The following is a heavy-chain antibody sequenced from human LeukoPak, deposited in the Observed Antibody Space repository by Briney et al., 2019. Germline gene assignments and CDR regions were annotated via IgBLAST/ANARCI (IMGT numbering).Heavy chain of an antibody. CDR3: ARDQGSSGPTTYDY. J-gene: IGHJ4*02. CDR1: GFTFSSYW. D-gene: IGHD6-19*01. CDR2: ISSDGSDT. Sequence: GGSLRLSCAASGFTFSSYWMHWVRQAPGEGLVWVSRISSDGSDTRYADSVKGRFTISRDNAKNTLFLQMNSLRAEDTAVYYCARDQGSSGPTTYDYWGQGTLVTVSS. V-gene: IGHV3-74*01.